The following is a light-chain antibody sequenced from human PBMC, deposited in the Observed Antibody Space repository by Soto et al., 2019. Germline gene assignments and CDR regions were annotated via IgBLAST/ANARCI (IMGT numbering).Light chain of an antibody. CDR1: QSFSTNY. CDR3: QQYDTSPWT. Sequence: EIVLTQSPGTLSLSPGERATLSCRASQSFSTNYLGWYQQKPGQAPRLLIYGASSRAAGIPDRFSGSGSGTDFTLTIRRLEPEDFAVYYCQQYDTSPWTFGQGTKVEIK. J-gene: IGKJ1*01. CDR2: GAS. V-gene: IGKV3-20*01.